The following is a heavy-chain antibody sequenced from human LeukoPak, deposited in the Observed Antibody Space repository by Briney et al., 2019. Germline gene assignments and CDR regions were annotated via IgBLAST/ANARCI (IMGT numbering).Heavy chain of an antibody. CDR1: GFTFSSYS. D-gene: IGHD5-18*01. V-gene: IGHV3-21*01. CDR3: ATSPVYSYGHPYYFDY. Sequence: PGGSLRLSCAGSGFTFSSYSMNWVRQAPGKGLEWVSCISSSSSYIYYADSVKGRFTISRDNAKNSLYLQMNSLRAEDTAVYYCATSPVYSYGHPYYFDYWGQGTTVTISS. J-gene: IGHJ4*03. CDR2: ISSSSSYI.